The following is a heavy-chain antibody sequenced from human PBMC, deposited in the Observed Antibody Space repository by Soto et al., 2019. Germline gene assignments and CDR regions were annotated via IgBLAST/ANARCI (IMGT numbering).Heavy chain of an antibody. CDR1: GDTFASYY. CDR2: INPSGGST. J-gene: IGHJ4*02. CDR3: ARVAAYYYDSSGYYFDY. Sequence: ASVEVSCKASGDTFASYYLHSLQHAPVEVLEWMGIINPSGGSTSYAQKFQGRVTMTRDTSTSTVYMELSSLRSEDTAVYYCARVAAYYYDSSGYYFDYWGQGTLVTVSS. D-gene: IGHD3-22*01. V-gene: IGHV1-46*01.